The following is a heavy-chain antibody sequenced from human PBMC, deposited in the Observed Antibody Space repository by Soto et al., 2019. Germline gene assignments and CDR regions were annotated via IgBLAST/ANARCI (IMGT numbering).Heavy chain of an antibody. Sequence: PGGSLRLSCAASGFTFTNYGMHWVRQAPGKGLEWVAVIWSDGSNKYYADSVKGRFTISKDNSQNTLYLQMNSLRPEDTAVYYCTRDTYSGSRYYFDYWGQGTLVTVSS. CDR2: IWSDGSNK. J-gene: IGHJ4*02. V-gene: IGHV3-33*01. D-gene: IGHD1-26*01. CDR3: TRDTYSGSRYYFDY. CDR1: GFTFTNYG.